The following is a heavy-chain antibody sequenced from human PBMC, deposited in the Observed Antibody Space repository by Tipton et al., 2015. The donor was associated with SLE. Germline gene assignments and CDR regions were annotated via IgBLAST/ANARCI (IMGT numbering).Heavy chain of an antibody. Sequence: GLVKPSETLSLTCTVSGGSIRSYYWNWIRQPPGKGLEWIGNIYHSGSTYYNPSLKSRVTISVDASKTQFSLKLSSVTAADTAVYYCARDPYYYDSSGSPYSYWGQGTLVTVSS. CDR1: GGSIRSYY. V-gene: IGHV4-59*01. CDR2: IYHSGST. CDR3: ARDPYYYDSSGSPYSY. D-gene: IGHD3-22*01. J-gene: IGHJ4*02.